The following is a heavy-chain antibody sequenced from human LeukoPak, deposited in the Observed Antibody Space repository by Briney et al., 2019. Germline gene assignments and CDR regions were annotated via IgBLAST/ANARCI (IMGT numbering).Heavy chain of an antibody. Sequence: PGGSLRLSCAASGFTLSSYWLHWVRQAQGKGLGWVSRINSDGSRTMYADSVKGRFTISRDNAKNTLYLQMNSLRAEDTAVYYCARGSSSSWWGFDYWGQGTLVTVSS. CDR2: INSDGSRT. J-gene: IGHJ4*02. D-gene: IGHD6-13*01. CDR3: ARGSSSSWWGFDY. V-gene: IGHV3-74*03. CDR1: GFTLSSYW.